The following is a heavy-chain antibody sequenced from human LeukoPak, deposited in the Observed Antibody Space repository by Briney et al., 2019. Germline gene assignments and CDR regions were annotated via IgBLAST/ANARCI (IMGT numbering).Heavy chain of an antibody. V-gene: IGHV3-21*01. J-gene: IGHJ4*02. CDR3: ARAWDYVWGSYPGVPGY. CDR2: ISSSSGYI. Sequence: GGSLRLSCAASGFTFSSYWMHWVRQAPGKGLVWVSSISSSSGYIYYADSVKGRFIISRDNAKDSLSLQMNSLRAEDTAVYYCARAWDYVWGSYPGVPGYWGQGTLVTVSS. D-gene: IGHD3-16*02. CDR1: GFTFSSYW.